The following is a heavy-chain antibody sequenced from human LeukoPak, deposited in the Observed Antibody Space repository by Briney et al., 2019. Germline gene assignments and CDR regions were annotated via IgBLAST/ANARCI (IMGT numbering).Heavy chain of an antibody. CDR3: AKDALRFLWRPYYYYMDV. J-gene: IGHJ6*03. D-gene: IGHD3-3*01. V-gene: IGHV3-23*01. Sequence: PGGSLRLSCAASGFTFSSYAMSWVRQAPGKGLEWVSAISGSGGSTYYADSVKGRFTIARDNSKNTLYLQMNSLRAEDTAVYYCAKDALRFLWRPYYYYMDVWGKGTTVTVSS. CDR2: ISGSGGST. CDR1: GFTFSSYA.